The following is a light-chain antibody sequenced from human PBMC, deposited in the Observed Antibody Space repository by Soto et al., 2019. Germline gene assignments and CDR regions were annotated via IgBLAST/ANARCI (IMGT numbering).Light chain of an antibody. J-gene: IGKJ4*01. V-gene: IGKV3-11*01. CDR3: QQRNSWPLT. CDR1: QSVSIY. CDR2: DAS. Sequence: EIVLTQSPATLSLSPGERATLSCRASQSVSIYLAWYQQKLGQAPRLLIYDASNRATGIPARFSGSGSGTDFTLTISSLEPGDFAVYYCQQRNSWPLTFGGGTKVEIK.